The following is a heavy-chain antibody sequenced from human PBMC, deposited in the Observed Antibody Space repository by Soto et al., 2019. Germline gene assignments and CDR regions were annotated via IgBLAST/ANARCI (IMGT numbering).Heavy chain of an antibody. Sequence: QVQLVQSGGEVKKPGASVKVSCKTSGYTFTSYCISWVRQAPGQGLEWMGWISGYNGKTNYAQKFQGRVTMSTDTSKREVYMEVRSVRSDDTAVYYCARDGMVRGASHYYYGMDVWGQGTTVSVSS. CDR3: ARDGMVRGASHYYYGMDV. CDR2: ISGYNGKT. CDR1: GYTFTSYC. D-gene: IGHD3-10*01. V-gene: IGHV1-18*01. J-gene: IGHJ6*02.